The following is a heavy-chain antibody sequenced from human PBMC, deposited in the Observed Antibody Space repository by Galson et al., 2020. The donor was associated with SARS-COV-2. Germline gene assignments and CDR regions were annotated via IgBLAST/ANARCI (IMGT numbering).Heavy chain of an antibody. J-gene: IGHJ3*01. CDR2: IYSSGTA. Sequence: SETLSLTCVVSSDSISSGDFAWAWIRQPPGKGLEWIAYIYSSGTAYYNPSLMGRVTISVDKSKNHFSLRLSSVTAADTAFYYCARHGDYVALDAWGKGTMVAVSS. V-gene: IGHV4-30-4*07. D-gene: IGHD4-17*01. CDR1: SDSISSGDFA. CDR3: ARHGDYVALDA.